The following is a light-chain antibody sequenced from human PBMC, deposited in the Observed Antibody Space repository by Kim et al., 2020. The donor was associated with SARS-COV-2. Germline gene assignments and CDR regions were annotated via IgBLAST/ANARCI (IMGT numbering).Light chain of an antibody. CDR3: QQRDSWPPT. CDR2: DAS. Sequence: LCPGESATLSCRPSQGVSNYLAGYPQRPGRAPRPPIDDASPGATGVPARFGGSGSGTDFTLPITPLGPEDFAIYYCQQRDSWPPTFGQGTRLEIK. V-gene: IGKV3-11*01. CDR1: QGVSNY. J-gene: IGKJ5*01.